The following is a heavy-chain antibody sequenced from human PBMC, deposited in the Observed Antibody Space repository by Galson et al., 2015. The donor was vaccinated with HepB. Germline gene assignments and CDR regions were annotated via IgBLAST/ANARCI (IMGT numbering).Heavy chain of an antibody. D-gene: IGHD2/OR15-2a*01. CDR3: ARGNRDV. CDR1: GFTFSGYY. V-gene: IGHV3-74*01. CDR2: IDGDGSKI. J-gene: IGHJ6*01. Sequence: PLRLSCAASGFTFSGYYMHWVRQVPGQGLVWIARIDGDGSKIGYADSVKGRFTVSRDNAKNMLYLQLDSLRAEDTGVYYCARGNRDVWGQGTTVTVSS.